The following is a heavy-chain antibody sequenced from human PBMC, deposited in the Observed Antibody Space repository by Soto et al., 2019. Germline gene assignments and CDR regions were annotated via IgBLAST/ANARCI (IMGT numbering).Heavy chain of an antibody. J-gene: IGHJ4*02. Sequence: QVQLVQSGAEVKKPGSSVKVSCKASGGTFSSYAISWVRQAPGQGLEWMGGIIPLIGTANYEQKFQGRVTITANDSTSTAYMELSSLRSDDTPVYYCASPGVYCISTSCPTMYYFDDWGQGTLVTGSS. CDR2: IIPLIGTA. CDR3: ASPGVYCISTSCPTMYYFDD. V-gene: IGHV1-69*01. D-gene: IGHD2-2*01. CDR1: GGTFSSYA.